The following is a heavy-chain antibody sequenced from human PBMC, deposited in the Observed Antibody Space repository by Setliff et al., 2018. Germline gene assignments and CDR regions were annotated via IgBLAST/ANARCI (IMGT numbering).Heavy chain of an antibody. Sequence: ASVKVSCKTSGHTFTTYAISWMRQAPGQGLERMGWINTNTGNPSYAQDFTGRFVFSLDTSVSTAYLQISSLKAEDTAVYYCARASRFGTIVYKGYYYMDVWGKGTTVTVSS. CDR3: ARASRFGTIVYKGYYYMDV. V-gene: IGHV7-4-1*02. D-gene: IGHD3-10*01. CDR2: INTNTGNP. J-gene: IGHJ6*03. CDR1: GHTFTTYA.